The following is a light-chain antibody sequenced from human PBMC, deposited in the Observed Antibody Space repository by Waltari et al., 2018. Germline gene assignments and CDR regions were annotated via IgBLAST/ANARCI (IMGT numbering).Light chain of an antibody. V-gene: IGLV3-25*03. CDR1: ALPTQY. J-gene: IGLJ2*01. CDR3: QSADSSGTYVV. CDR2: KDR. Sequence: SYELTQPPSVSVSPGQTARITCSGDALPTQYAYWYQQKPGQAPVLVIYKDRERPPGIPERFSGSSSGTTVTLTISGVQAEDEADYYCQSADSSGTYVVFGGGTKLTVL.